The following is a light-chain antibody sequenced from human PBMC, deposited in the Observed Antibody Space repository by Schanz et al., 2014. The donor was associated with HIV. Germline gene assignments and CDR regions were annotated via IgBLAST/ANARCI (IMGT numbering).Light chain of an antibody. V-gene: IGLV2-14*03. Sequence: QSALTQPASVSGPPGQSITISCTGTSSDVGGYNYVSWYQQHPGKAPKLIIYDVSNRPSGVSNRFSGSKSGNTASLTISGLQAVDEANYYCNSYTSSSTLVFGGGTKLTVL. CDR3: NSYTSSSTLV. CDR1: SSDVGGYNY. J-gene: IGLJ2*01. CDR2: DVS.